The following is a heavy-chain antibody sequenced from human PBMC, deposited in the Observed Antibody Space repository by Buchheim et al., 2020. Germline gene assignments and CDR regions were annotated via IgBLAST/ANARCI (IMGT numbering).Heavy chain of an antibody. CDR3: AKAHYYGSGDYYSRLGYFFGMGV. V-gene: IGHV3-30*18. D-gene: IGHD3-10*01. J-gene: IGHJ6*02. CDR2: ISYDGNKK. CDR1: GFAFKNYG. Sequence: QVQVVESGGGVVQPGGSLRLSCAASGFAFKNYGMHWVRQAPGKGLEWVALISYDGNKKYYGDSVKGRFLISRDNSKNTQYLQMNSLRAEDTAVYHCAKAHYYGSGDYYSRLGYFFGMGVWGPGTT.